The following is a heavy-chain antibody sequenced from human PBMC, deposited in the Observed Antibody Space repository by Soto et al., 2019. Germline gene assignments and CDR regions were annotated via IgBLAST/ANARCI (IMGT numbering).Heavy chain of an antibody. V-gene: IGHV4-30-4*01. Sequence: SETLSLTCTVSGGSISSGDYYWSWIRQPPGKGLEWIGYIYYSGSTYYNPSLKSRVTISVDTSKNQFPLKLSSVTAADTAVYYCASAGYSSGWYEFNWFDPWGQGTLVTVSS. CDR3: ASAGYSSGWYEFNWFDP. D-gene: IGHD6-19*01. J-gene: IGHJ5*02. CDR1: GGSISSGDYY. CDR2: IYYSGST.